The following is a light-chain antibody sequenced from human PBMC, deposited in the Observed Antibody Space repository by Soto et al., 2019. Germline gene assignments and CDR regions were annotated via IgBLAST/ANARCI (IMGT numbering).Light chain of an antibody. CDR3: LSYDTSLSSPYV. CDR1: SSDVGSYNR. V-gene: IGLV2-18*02. Sequence: QSALTQPPSVSGSPGQSVTISCTGTSSDVGSYNRVSWYQQPPGTAPKLMIYDVSNRPSGVPDRFSASKSGTSASLAITGLQAEDEADYYCLSYDTSLSSPYVFGTGTKVTVL. J-gene: IGLJ1*01. CDR2: DVS.